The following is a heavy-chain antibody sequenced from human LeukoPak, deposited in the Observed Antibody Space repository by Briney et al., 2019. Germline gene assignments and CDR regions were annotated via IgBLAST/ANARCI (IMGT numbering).Heavy chain of an antibody. CDR3: ARDQWLAYYYHGMDV. V-gene: IGHV3-48*03. D-gene: IGHD6-19*01. J-gene: IGHJ6*02. CDR2: ITNNGSTI. CDR1: GFTFSTYA. Sequence: PGGSLRLSCAASGFTFSTYAMNWVRQAPGKGLEWVSYITNNGSTIYYADSVKGRFTISGDKAENSLYLQMNSLRAEDTAIYYCARDQWLAYYYHGMDVWGQGTTVTVSS.